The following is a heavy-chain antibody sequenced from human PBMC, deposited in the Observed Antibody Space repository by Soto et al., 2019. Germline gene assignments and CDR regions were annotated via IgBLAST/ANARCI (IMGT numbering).Heavy chain of an antibody. D-gene: IGHD1-1*01. CDR3: ARGVDAGVDV. V-gene: IGHV1-8*01. J-gene: IGHJ6*02. CDR1: GYTFTRNA. Sequence: ASVKVSCKASGYTFTRNAIHWVRQAPGQGLEWLGRISADSGATSYAQKFQGRVTMTRDTSISTAYMELSNLRSEDTAMYFCARGVDAGVDVWGQGTTVTVSS. CDR2: ISADSGAT.